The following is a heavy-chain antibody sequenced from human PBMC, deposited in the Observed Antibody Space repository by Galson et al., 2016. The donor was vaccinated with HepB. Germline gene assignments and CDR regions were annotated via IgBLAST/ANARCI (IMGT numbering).Heavy chain of an antibody. J-gene: IGHJ5*02. CDR1: GGSIRSSSHY. D-gene: IGHD2-21*01. Sequence: SETLSLTCTVSGGSIRSSSHYWGWIRQPPWKGLEWIGSVYYTGSTYYNPSLKSRVSISVDMSKNQLSLKLTSVTAADTAVYYCARHLIADWTNWFDPWGQGTPVTVSS. CDR2: VYYTGST. CDR3: ARHLIADWTNWFDP. V-gene: IGHV4-39*01.